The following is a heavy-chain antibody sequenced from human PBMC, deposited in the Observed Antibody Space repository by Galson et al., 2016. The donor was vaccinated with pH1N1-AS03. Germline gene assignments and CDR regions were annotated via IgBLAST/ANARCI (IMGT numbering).Heavy chain of an antibody. J-gene: IGHJ4*02. CDR1: GDTVTDYY. D-gene: IGHD3/OR15-3a*01. Sequence: SVKVSCKASGDTVTDYYIHWVRQAPGQGLEWMGWINPKSGDTKFDQKLQGRVTMTRDTTINTLYMELSSLRSDDTAIYFCARGYNVWTAFDYWGQGTLVTVSS. CDR2: INPKSGDT. V-gene: IGHV1-2*02. CDR3: ARGYNVWTAFDY.